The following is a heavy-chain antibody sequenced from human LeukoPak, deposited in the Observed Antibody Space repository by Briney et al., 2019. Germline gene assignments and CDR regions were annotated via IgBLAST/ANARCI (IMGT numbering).Heavy chain of an antibody. V-gene: IGHV4-4*07. CDR2: IYSSGST. Sequence: SATLSLTCTVSGGSISSFYWSWIRQPAGKGLEWIGRIYSSGSTNYNPSLKSRVIMSVDTSKNQFSLNLTSATAADTAVYYCARDLVGSGYASRWYYYMDVWGRGTTVTVSS. D-gene: IGHD5-12*01. CDR3: ARDLVGSGYASRWYYYMDV. J-gene: IGHJ6*03. CDR1: GGSISSFY.